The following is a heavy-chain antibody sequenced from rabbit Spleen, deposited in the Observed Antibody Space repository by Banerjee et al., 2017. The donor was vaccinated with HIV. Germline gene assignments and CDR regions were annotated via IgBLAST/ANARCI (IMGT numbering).Heavy chain of an antibody. CDR2: IGAGVSYTT. V-gene: IGHV1S40*01. CDR1: GFSFSYSDY. D-gene: IGHD8-1*01. CDR3: ARDSGTSFSSYGMDL. J-gene: IGHJ6*01. Sequence: QSLEESGGDLVKPGASLTLTCTASGFSFSYSDYMCWVRQPPGKGPEWIACIGAGVSYTTYYATWAKGRFTISKTSSTTVTLQMTSLTVADTATYFCARDSGTSFSSYGMDLWGPGILVTGS.